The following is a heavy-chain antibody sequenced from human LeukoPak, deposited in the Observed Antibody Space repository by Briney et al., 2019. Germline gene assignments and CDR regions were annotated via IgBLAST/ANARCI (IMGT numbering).Heavy chain of an antibody. Sequence: PGGSLRLSCVASGFTFSTHAMSWVRLAPGKGLEWVSLISWDGGSTYYADSVKGRFTISRDNSKNSLYLQMNSLRTEDTALYYCAKPLIYDFWSGGYYFDYWGQGTLVTVSS. J-gene: IGHJ4*02. V-gene: IGHV3-43*02. D-gene: IGHD3-3*01. CDR2: ISWDGGST. CDR3: AKPLIYDFWSGGYYFDY. CDR1: GFTFSTHA.